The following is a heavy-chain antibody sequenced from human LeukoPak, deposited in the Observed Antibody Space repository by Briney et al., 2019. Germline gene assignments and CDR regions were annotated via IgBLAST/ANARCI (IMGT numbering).Heavy chain of an antibody. Sequence: GRSLRLSCAASGLTFDDYAMHWVRQAPGKGLEWVSGISWNSGSIAYADSVKGRFTISRDNAKNSLYLQMNSLRTEDTALYYCAKDGGEPLIRGVISYFGMDVWGQGTTVTVSS. D-gene: IGHD3-10*01. CDR3: AKDGGEPLIRGVISYFGMDV. CDR1: GLTFDDYA. CDR2: ISWNSGSI. J-gene: IGHJ6*02. V-gene: IGHV3-9*01.